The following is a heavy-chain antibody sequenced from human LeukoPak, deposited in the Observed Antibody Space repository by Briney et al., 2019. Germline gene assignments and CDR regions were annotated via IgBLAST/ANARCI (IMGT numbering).Heavy chain of an antibody. CDR2: IYSGGST. J-gene: IGHJ4*02. V-gene: IGHV3-66*01. CDR3: ARFYGSGSYFDY. D-gene: IGHD3-10*01. Sequence: GGSLRLSCAASGFTVSSNYMSWVRQAPGKGLEWGSVIYSGGSTYYSDSVKGRFTITRDNSKTTLYLQMNSLGAEDTAVYYCARFYGSGSYFDYWGQGTLVTVSS. CDR1: GFTVSSNY.